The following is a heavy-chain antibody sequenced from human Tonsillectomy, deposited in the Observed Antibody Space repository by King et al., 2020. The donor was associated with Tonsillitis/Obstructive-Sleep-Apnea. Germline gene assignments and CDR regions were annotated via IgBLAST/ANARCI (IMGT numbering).Heavy chain of an antibody. CDR2: MYYSGST. CDR3: ARGPQWLVPINYYMDV. V-gene: IGHV4-59*01. D-gene: IGHD6-19*01. Sequence: QLQESGPGLVKPSETLSLTCTVSGGSISDYYWNWIRQPPGKGLEWIGNMYYSGSTNYNPSLKSRVTMSVDRSKNQFSLKLTSVTAADTAVYYCARGPQWLVPINYYMDVWGKGTTVTASS. J-gene: IGHJ6*03. CDR1: GGSISDYY.